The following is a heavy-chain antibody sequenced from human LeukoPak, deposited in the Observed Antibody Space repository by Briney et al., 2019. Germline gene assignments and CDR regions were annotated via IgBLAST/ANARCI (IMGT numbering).Heavy chain of an antibody. V-gene: IGHV3-23*01. J-gene: IGHJ6*03. CDR2: ISGSGGST. CDR1: GFTFSSYG. Sequence: QSGGSLRLSCAASGFTFSSYGMSWVRQAPGKGLEWVSAISGSGGSTYYADSVKGRLTISRDNSKNTLYLQMNSLRAEDTAVYYCAKLGSVSKWVSYYYYMDVWGKGTTVTISS. D-gene: IGHD1-26*01. CDR3: AKLGSVSKWVSYYYYMDV.